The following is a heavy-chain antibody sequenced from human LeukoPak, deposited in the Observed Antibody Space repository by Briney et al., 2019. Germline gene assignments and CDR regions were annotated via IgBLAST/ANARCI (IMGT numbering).Heavy chain of an antibody. CDR1: GFTFSNYW. CDR3: ARRANSRRHRDVGYGMDV. Sequence: PGGSLRLSCAASGFTFSNYWMNWVRQAPGKGLEWVANIKEDGSENYYVDSVKGRFTISRDNAKNSLDLQMNSLRAEDTAVYYCARRANSRRHRDVGYGMDVWGQGTTVTVSS. D-gene: IGHD2-21*01. CDR2: IKEDGSEN. J-gene: IGHJ6*02. V-gene: IGHV3-7*05.